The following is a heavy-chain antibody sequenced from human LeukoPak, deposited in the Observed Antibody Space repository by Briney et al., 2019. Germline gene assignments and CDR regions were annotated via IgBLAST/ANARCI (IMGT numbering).Heavy chain of an antibody. CDR2: IKQDGSEK. D-gene: IGHD3-22*01. CDR3: GRVPPVNRDTSAYRPLDY. J-gene: IGHJ4*02. CDR1: GFTFSSYW. V-gene: IGHV3-7*01. Sequence: GGSPRLSCAASGFTFSSYWMSWVRQAPGKGLEWVANIKQDGSEKYYVDSVKGQFTISRDNAQNSLYLQMNSLRAEDTAVYYCGRVPPVNRDTSAYRPLDYWGQGTLVTVSS.